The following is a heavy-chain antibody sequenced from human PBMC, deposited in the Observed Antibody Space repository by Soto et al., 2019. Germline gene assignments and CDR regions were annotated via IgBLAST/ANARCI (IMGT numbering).Heavy chain of an antibody. CDR3: AKDGAHSGSYPPSDFDY. D-gene: IGHD1-26*01. CDR1: GFTFSSYA. CDR2: ISGSGGST. V-gene: IGHV3-23*01. Sequence: EVQLLESGGGLVQPGGSLRLSCAASGFTFSSYAMSWVRQAPGKGLEWVSAISGSGGSTYYADSVKGRFTISRDNSKNTLYLQMNSLRAEDTAVYYCAKDGAHSGSYPPSDFDYWGQGTLVTVSS. J-gene: IGHJ4*02.